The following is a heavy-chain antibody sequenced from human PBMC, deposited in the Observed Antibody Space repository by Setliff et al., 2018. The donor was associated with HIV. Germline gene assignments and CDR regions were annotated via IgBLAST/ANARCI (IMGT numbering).Heavy chain of an antibody. V-gene: IGHV3-48*01. CDR3: ARGGGQYCSGGSCSSRFHYYYYYMDV. D-gene: IGHD2-15*01. CDR1: GFIFSSYS. J-gene: IGHJ6*03. Sequence: GGSLRLSCAASGFIFSSYSMNWVRQAPGKGLEWVSYISSSTSTIYYADSVKSRFTISRDNAKNSLYLQMNGLRAEDTAVYYCARGGGQYCSGGSCSSRFHYYYYYMDVWGKGTTVTVSS. CDR2: ISSSTSTI.